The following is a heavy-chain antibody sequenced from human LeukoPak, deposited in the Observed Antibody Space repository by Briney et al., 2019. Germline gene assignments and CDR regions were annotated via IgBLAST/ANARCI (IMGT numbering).Heavy chain of an antibody. CDR3: ARDQRYAFDY. D-gene: IGHD3-9*01. CDR1: GFTFSRYG. V-gene: IGHV3-33*01. Sequence: GGSLRLSCTASGFTFSRYGMHWVRQAPGNGLEWVAVIWSDGSNQKYADSVKGRVTFSRDDAKNTLYLHMHSLRDDDTAVYYCARDQRYAFDYWGQGILVTVSS. CDR2: IWSDGSNQ. J-gene: IGHJ4*02.